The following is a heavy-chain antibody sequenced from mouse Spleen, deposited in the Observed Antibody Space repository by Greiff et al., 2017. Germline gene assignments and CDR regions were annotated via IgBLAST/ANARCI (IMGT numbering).Heavy chain of an antibody. J-gene: IGHJ4*01. CDR3: VSGTYAMDY. CDR2: IDPSDSYT. Sequence: QVQLQQSGAELVKPGASVKLSCKASGYTFTSYWMQWVKQRPGQGLEWIGEIDPSDSYTNYNQKFKGKATLTVDTSSSTAYMQLSSLTSEDSAVYYCVSGTYAMDYWGQGTSVTVSS. CDR1: GYTFTSYW. D-gene: IGHD3-1*01. V-gene: IGHV1-50*01.